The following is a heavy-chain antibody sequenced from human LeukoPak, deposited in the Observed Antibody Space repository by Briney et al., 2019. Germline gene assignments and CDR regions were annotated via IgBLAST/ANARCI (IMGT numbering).Heavy chain of an antibody. J-gene: IGHJ6*03. CDR1: GYFITSGYY. Sequence: PSETLSLTCTVSGYFITSGYYWSWIRQPPGKGLEWIGEINHSGSTNYNPSLKSRVTISVDTSKNQFSLKLSSVTAADTAVYYCASLRQTTRENYYYYYMDVWGKGTTVTVSS. D-gene: IGHD1-7*01. CDR3: ASLRQTTRENYYYYYMDV. V-gene: IGHV4-34*01. CDR2: INHSGST.